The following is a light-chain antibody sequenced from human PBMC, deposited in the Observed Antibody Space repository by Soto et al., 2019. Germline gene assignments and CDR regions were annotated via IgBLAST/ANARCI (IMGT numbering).Light chain of an antibody. CDR3: CSYAGSYTLV. CDR2: DVS. V-gene: IGLV2-11*01. J-gene: IGLJ2*01. CDR1: SSDVGGYNY. Sequence: QSALTQPRSVSGSPGQSVNISCTGTSSDVGGYNYVSWYQQQPGKAPKLMIYDVSKRPSGVPDRFSGSKSGNTASLTISGLQAEDEADYYCCSYAGSYTLVFGGGTKLTVL.